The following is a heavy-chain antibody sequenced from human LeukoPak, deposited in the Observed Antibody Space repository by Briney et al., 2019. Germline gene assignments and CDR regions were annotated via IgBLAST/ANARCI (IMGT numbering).Heavy chain of an antibody. CDR2: ISYDGSNK. Sequence: GRSLRLSCAASGFTFSSYGMHWVRQAPGKGLEWVAVISYDGSNKYYADSVKGRFTISRDNSKNTLYLQMNSLRAEDTAVYYCGKDPGEAGIYYYFDYWGQGTLVTVSS. J-gene: IGHJ4*02. CDR3: GKDPGEAGIYYYFDY. CDR1: GFTFSSYG. V-gene: IGHV3-30*18. D-gene: IGHD3-10*01.